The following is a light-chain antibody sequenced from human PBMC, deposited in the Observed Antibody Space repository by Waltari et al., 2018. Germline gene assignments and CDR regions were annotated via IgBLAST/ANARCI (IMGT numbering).Light chain of an antibody. J-gene: IGLJ3*02. CDR2: AKD. Sequence: SSELTQDPAVSVALGQTVRINCQGDSVRNSFASWYQQKPGLAPLLILYAKDNRPSGIPARFSGSSSGNTASLTIAGAQAEDEADYYCSCRDSGARLFGGGTKLTVL. V-gene: IGLV3-19*01. CDR3: SCRDSGARL. CDR1: SVRNSF.